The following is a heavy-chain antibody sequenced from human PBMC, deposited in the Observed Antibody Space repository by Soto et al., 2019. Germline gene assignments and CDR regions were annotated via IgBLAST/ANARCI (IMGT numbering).Heavy chain of an antibody. CDR2: LGGNGFTT. CDR1: GFTFGSYA. D-gene: IGHD2-2*01. J-gene: IGHJ6*03. Sequence: EVQLLESGGGLVQPGGSLRLSCVVSGFTFGSYAMSWVRQAPEKGPEWVAILGGNGFTTYYADSVKGRFTISGDKSKSTLFLHMNSLRADDTGVYYCAKALRPSLNFFYYGDVWGRGTAVTVSS. CDR3: AKALRPSLNFFYYGDV. V-gene: IGHV3-23*01.